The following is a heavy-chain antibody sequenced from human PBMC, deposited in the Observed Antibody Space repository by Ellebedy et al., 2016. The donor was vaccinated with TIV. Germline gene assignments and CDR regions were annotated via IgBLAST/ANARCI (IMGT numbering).Heavy chain of an antibody. CDR2: IYPADSDT. Sequence: GGSLRLSCKGSGYNFTIYWIAWVRQMPGKGLEWMGIIYPADSDTTYNPSFQGQVAISADKSISTAYLQWSSLEASDTAMYYCVRIVAAAADYWGQGTLVTVSS. J-gene: IGHJ4*02. V-gene: IGHV5-51*01. CDR3: VRIVAAAADY. CDR1: GYNFTIYW. D-gene: IGHD6-13*01.